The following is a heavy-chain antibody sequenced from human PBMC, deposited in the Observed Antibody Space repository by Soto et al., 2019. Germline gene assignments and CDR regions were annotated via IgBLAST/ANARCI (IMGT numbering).Heavy chain of an antibody. J-gene: IGHJ5*02. CDR2: ISSSSSTI. CDR1: GFTFSSYS. Sequence: GSLRLSCAASGFTFSSYSMNWVRQAPGKGLEWVSYISSSSSTIYYADSVKGRFTISRDNAKNSLYLQMNSLRAEDTAVYYCARSDCSGGSCFNIWFDPWGQGTLVTVSS. V-gene: IGHV3-48*01. CDR3: ARSDCSGGSCFNIWFDP. D-gene: IGHD2-15*01.